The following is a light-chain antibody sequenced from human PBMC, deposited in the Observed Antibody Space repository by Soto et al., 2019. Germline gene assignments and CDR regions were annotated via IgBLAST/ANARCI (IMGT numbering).Light chain of an antibody. CDR1: QSIDDL. CDR3: QQTFNTPPCT. V-gene: IGKV1-39*01. J-gene: IGKJ2*02. CDR2: VAS. Sequence: DIQMTQSPSSLSASVGDRVTITCRASQSIDDLLNWYQHKPGKAPKLLISVASNLQSGVPSRFSGSRSGTDFTLTITNLQPEDSGTYYCQQTFNTPPCTFGQGTRLEIK.